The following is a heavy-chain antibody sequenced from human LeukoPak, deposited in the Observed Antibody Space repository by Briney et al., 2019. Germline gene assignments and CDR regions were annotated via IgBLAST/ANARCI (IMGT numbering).Heavy chain of an antibody. CDR3: ARDLAAADTWWFDP. CDR2: IYYSGST. CDR1: GGSISSYY. J-gene: IGHJ5*02. V-gene: IGHV4-59*01. Sequence: PSETLSLTCTVSGGSISSYYWSWIRQPPGKGLEWIGYIYYSGSTNYNPSLKSRVTISVDTSKNQFSLKLSSVTAADTAVYYCARDLAAADTWWFDPWGQGTLVTVSS. D-gene: IGHD6-13*01.